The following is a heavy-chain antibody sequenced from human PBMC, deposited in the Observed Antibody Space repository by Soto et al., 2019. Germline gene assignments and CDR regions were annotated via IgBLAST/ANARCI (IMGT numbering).Heavy chain of an antibody. V-gene: IGHV4-31*02. CDR3: ARARDPTTLFYFDY. CDR1: GGSISSGGYY. Sequence: SETLSLTCTVSGGSISSGGYYWSWIRQHPGKGLEWIGYIYYSGSTYYNPSLKSRVTISVDTSKNQFSLKLSSVTAADTAVYYCARARDPTTLFYFDYWGQGTLVTVSS. D-gene: IGHD1-1*01. J-gene: IGHJ4*02. CDR2: IYYSGST.